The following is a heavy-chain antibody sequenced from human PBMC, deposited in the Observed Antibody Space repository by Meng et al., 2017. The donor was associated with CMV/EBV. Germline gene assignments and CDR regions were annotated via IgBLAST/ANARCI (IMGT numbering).Heavy chain of an antibody. D-gene: IGHD3-10*01. CDR3: ARVATMVRGVIDY. CDR2: IYSGGST. J-gene: IGHJ4*02. Sequence: GESLKISCVASGFTFSSYWMSWVRQAPGKGLEWVSVIYSGGSTYYPDSVKGRFTISRDNSKNTLYLQMNSLRAEDTAVYYCARVATMVRGVIDYWGQGTLVTVSS. V-gene: IGHV3-53*01. CDR1: GFTFSSYW.